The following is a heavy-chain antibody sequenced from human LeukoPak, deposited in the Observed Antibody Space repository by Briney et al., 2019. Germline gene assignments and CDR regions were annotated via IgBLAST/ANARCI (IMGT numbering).Heavy chain of an antibody. CDR2: INHSGST. J-gene: IGHJ6*03. D-gene: IGHD2-2*01. CDR3: AGGGYCSSTSCSSYYYYYMDV. Sequence: SETLSLTCAVYGGSFSGYYWSWIRQPPGKGLEWIGEINHSGSTNYNPSLKSRVTISVDTSKNQFSLKLSSVTAADTAVYYCAGGGYCSSTSCSSYYYYYMDVWGKGTTVTVSS. CDR1: GGSFSGYY. V-gene: IGHV4-34*01.